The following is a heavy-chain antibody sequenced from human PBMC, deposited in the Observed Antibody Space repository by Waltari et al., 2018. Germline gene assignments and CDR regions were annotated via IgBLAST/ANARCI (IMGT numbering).Heavy chain of an antibody. J-gene: IGHJ4*02. CDR3: ARDPSGSTRGWADY. D-gene: IGHD3-10*01. Sequence: QVQLVESGGGVVQPGGSLRLSCAASGFTFSPYARHWVRQAPGKGLGWVAVTSYDETENYYVDSVKGRFIISKDNSKNTLYLEMNNLRVDDTAIYYCARDPSGSTRGWADYWGQGTLVTVSS. CDR2: TSYDETEN. CDR1: GFTFSPYA. V-gene: IGHV3-30-3*01.